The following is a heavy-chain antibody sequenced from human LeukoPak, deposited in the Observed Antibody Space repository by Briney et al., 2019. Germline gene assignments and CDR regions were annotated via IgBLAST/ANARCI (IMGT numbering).Heavy chain of an antibody. Sequence: ASVTVSCTASGYTFTSYGISWVRQAPGQGLEWMGWISAYNGNTNYAQKLQGRVTMTTDTSTSTAYMELRSLRSDDTAVYYCARDRTRSGYDLNAFDIWGQGTMVTVSS. CDR3: ARDRTRSGYDLNAFDI. CDR2: ISAYNGNT. D-gene: IGHD5-12*01. CDR1: GYTFTSYG. V-gene: IGHV1-18*01. J-gene: IGHJ3*02.